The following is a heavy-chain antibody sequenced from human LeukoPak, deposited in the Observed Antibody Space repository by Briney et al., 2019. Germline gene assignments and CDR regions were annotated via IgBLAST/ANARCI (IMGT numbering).Heavy chain of an antibody. D-gene: IGHD6-19*01. CDR3: AHRGKSSGWYYFDY. J-gene: IGHJ4*02. CDR1: GFTFSSYA. V-gene: IGHV3-23*01. CDR2: ISGSGGST. Sequence: PGGSLRLSCAASGFTFSSYAMSWVRQAPGKGLEWVSAISGSGGSTYYADSVKGRFTISRDNSKNTLYLQMNSLRAEDTAVYYCAHRGKSSGWYYFDYWGQGTLVTVSS.